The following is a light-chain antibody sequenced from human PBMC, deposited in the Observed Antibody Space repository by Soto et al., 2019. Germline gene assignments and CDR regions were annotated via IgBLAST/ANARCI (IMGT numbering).Light chain of an antibody. V-gene: IGKV1-16*02. CDR3: PQYDTYPLT. Sequence: DIQLTQSPSSVSASVGDTVTITCRASQDISDYLAWFQQKPGQAPRSLIFAASRLQGGVPSKFSGRGSGTDFTLTITSLQPEDFATYYCPQYDTYPLTFGGGTKVQI. CDR1: QDISDY. J-gene: IGKJ4*01. CDR2: AAS.